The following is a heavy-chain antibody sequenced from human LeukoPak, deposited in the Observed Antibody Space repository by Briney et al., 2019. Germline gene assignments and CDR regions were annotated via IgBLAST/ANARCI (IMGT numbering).Heavy chain of an antibody. D-gene: IGHD5-12*01. Sequence: ASVKVSCKASGYTFTGYYIHWVRQAPGQGLEWMGWIDPNSGATSYAQKFQGRVTMTGDTSISAAYMELTRLTYDDTAVYYCARHVGYTRDPDPWGQGTLVTVSS. J-gene: IGHJ5*02. CDR1: GYTFTGYY. CDR2: IDPNSGAT. V-gene: IGHV1-2*02. CDR3: ARHVGYTRDPDP.